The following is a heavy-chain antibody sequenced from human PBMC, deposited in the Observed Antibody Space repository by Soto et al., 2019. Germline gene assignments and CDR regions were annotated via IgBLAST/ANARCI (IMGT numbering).Heavy chain of an antibody. CDR2: VSHDGRNT. CDR3: AKGGRQWLVTSDFNY. D-gene: IGHD6-19*01. CDR1: GFTFSDYA. J-gene: IGHJ4*02. Sequence: VQLVESGGGVVQPGRSLRLSCAASGFTFSDYAMHWVRQAPCKGLEWVAVVSHDGRNTHYADSVKGRFTIPRDSSKNTVSLEMTSLRAEDTAVYYCAKGGRQWLVTSDFNYWGQGALVTVSS. V-gene: IGHV3-30*18.